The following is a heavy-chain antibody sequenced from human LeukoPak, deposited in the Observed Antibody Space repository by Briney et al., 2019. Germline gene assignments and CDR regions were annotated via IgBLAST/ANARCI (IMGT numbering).Heavy chain of an antibody. J-gene: IGHJ4*02. CDR2: MWEDGTNE. V-gene: IGHV3-33*01. D-gene: IGHD2-15*01. CDR1: GFNFGIYG. Sequence: GRSLRLSCTASGFNFGIYGMHWVRQPPGKGLEWVAVMWEDGTNEYYVESVKGRFTISRDNGKRTLYLQMNSLRAEDTAVYYCARDGARSGGSCYSHWGQGTLVTVSS. CDR3: ARDGARSGGSCYSH.